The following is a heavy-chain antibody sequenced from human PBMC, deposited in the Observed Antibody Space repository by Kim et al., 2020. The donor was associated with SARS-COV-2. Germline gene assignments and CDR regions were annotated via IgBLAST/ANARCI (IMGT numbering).Heavy chain of an antibody. CDR3: ARGRGSSWYPDY. CDR2: ISGGGSNI. D-gene: IGHD6-13*01. Sequence: GGSLRLSCAASGFTFSNFGMNWVRQTPGKGLEWVSYISGGGSNIYSADSVKGRFAISRDNAKNSLYLQMNSLRAEDTAVYYCARGRGSSWYPDYWGQGTL. CDR1: GFTFSNFG. J-gene: IGHJ4*02. V-gene: IGHV3-48*04.